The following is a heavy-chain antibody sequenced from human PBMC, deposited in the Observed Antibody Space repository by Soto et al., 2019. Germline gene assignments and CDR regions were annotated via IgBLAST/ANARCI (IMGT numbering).Heavy chain of an antibody. CDR2: ISRNGGGT. Sequence: PGGSLRLCCAASGFTVNTYAMTWVRQAPGKGLEWVSAISRNGGGTYYADPVKGRFTIPRDNSQNTLWLQMNSLRAEDTAVYYCVKDDDGYADFDYWGQGTLVTVSS. CDR1: GFTVNTYA. CDR3: VKDDDGYADFDY. J-gene: IGHJ4*02. V-gene: IGHV3-23*01. D-gene: IGHD5-18*01.